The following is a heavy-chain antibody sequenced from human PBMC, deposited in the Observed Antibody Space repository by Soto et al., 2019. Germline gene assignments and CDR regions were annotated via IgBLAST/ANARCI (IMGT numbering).Heavy chain of an antibody. CDR2: IYYSGST. V-gene: IGHV4-31*03. D-gene: IGHD2-15*01. CDR1: GGSISSGGYY. Sequence: QVQLQESGPGLVKPSQTLSLTCTVSGGSISSGGYYWSWLRQHPGKNLEWIGYIYYSGSTYYNPSLKSRVTISVDTSKNQFSLNLSSVTAADTAVYYCARVSVVAATLFDYWGQGTLVTVSS. CDR3: ARVSVVAATLFDY. J-gene: IGHJ4*02.